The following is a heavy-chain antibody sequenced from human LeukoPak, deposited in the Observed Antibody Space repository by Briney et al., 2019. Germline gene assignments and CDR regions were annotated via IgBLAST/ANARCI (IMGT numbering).Heavy chain of an antibody. V-gene: IGHV3-21*01. CDR3: ARWGDERKGDY. Sequence: GGSLRLSCAASGFTFSTYTMNWVRQAPGKGLEWVSSISSSSTYIYYADSVKGRFTISRDNAKNSLYLQMNSLRAEDTAVYYCARWGDERKGDYWGQGTLVIVSS. CDR2: ISSSSTYI. D-gene: IGHD3-16*01. CDR1: GFTFSTYT. J-gene: IGHJ4*02.